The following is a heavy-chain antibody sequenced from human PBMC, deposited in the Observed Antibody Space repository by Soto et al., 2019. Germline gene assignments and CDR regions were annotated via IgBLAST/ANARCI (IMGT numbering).Heavy chain of an antibody. CDR2: ISYDGSNK. CDR3: ARAIAVAGTSGGYYYYYGMDV. CDR1: GFTFSSYA. D-gene: IGHD6-19*01. J-gene: IGHJ6*02. Sequence: GGSLRLSCAASGFTFSSYAMHWVRQAPGKVLELVAVISYDGSNKYYADSVKGRFTISRDNSKNTLYLQMNSLRAEDTAVYYCARAIAVAGTSGGYYYYYGMDVWGQGTTVTVSS. V-gene: IGHV3-30-3*01.